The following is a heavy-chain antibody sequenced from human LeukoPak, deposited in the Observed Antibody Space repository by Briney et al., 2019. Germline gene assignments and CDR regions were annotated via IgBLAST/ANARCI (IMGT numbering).Heavy chain of an antibody. V-gene: IGHV4-28*03. CDR2: IYYSGST. J-gene: IGHJ5*02. CDR3: ARGAGGYRFDP. Sequence: KASETLSLTCAVSGYSISSSNWWGWIRQPPGKGLEWIGYIYYSGSTYYNPSLKSRVTMSVDTSKRQFSLKLSSVTAADTAVYYCARGAGGYRFDPWGQGTLVAVSS. D-gene: IGHD1-1*01. CDR1: GYSISSSNW.